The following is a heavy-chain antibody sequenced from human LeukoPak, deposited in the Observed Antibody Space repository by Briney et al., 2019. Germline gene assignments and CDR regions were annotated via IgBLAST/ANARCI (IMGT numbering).Heavy chain of an antibody. Sequence: ASVKVSCKASGYTFTSYYMHWVRQAPGQGLEWMGIINPSGGSTSYAQKFQGRVTMTRDTSTSTVYMELSSLRSEDTAVYYCAGDARPLITMVRGPYDYWGQGTLVTVSS. CDR1: GYTFTSYY. CDR2: INPSGGST. D-gene: IGHD3-10*01. J-gene: IGHJ4*02. CDR3: AGDARPLITMVRGPYDY. V-gene: IGHV1-46*03.